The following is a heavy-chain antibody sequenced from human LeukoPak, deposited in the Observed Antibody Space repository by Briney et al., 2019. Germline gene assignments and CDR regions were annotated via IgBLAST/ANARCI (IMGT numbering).Heavy chain of an antibody. CDR2: IYYSGST. CDR3: AKSGGSGLIDY. V-gene: IGHV4-39*01. Sequence: SETLSLTCTVSGGSISRSSYYWGWIRQPPGKGLEWIGSIYYSGSTYYNASLKSRVTIYIDTSKNQFSLNLSSVTAADTAVYYCAKSGGSGLIDYWGQGTLVTVSS. J-gene: IGHJ4*02. D-gene: IGHD1-26*01. CDR1: GGSISRSSYY.